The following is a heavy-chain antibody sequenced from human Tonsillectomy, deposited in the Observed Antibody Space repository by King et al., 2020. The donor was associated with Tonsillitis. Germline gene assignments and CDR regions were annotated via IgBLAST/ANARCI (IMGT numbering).Heavy chain of an antibody. CDR1: GGSITSYY. CDR2: IFYSGNT. V-gene: IGHV4-59*01. Sequence: QLQESGPGLVKPSETLSLTCTVSGGSITSYYWSWIRQPPGKGLEWIGYIFYSGNTDYNPSLKSRFTISEDTSKNQFSLNLSSVTAADTAVYYCARGRPRNYFDYWGQGTLVTVSS. CDR3: ARGRPRNYFDY. D-gene: IGHD7-27*01. J-gene: IGHJ4*02.